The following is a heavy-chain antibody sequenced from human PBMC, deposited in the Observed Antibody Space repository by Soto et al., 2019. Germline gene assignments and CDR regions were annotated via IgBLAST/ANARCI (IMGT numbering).Heavy chain of an antibody. V-gene: IGHV4-59*12. CDR1: GGSMNNNY. D-gene: IGHD1-26*01. CDR3: ARDIAGLSGYGMDV. Sequence: SETLSLTCTVSGGSMNNNYWNWIRQTPGKGLEWIGYIYPSGYSKYNPSLKSRVTLSVDTSKNQFSLKLTSVTAADTAIYYCARDIAGLSGYGMDVWSQGTTVTVSS. CDR2: IYPSGYS. J-gene: IGHJ6*02.